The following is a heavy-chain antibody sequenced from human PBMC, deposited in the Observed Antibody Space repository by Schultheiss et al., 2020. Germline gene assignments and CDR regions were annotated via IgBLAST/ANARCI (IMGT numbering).Heavy chain of an antibody. CDR3: ARADHYYYGMDV. Sequence: SETLSLTCTVSGGSISSSGDSWSWIRQPAGKGLEWIGHISSSGSTNFNPSLKSRVAISVDTSKNQFSLKLSSVTAADTAVYYCARADHYYYGMDVWGQGTTVTVSS. CDR1: GGSISSSGDS. J-gene: IGHJ6*02. V-gene: IGHV4-61*10. CDR2: ISSSGST.